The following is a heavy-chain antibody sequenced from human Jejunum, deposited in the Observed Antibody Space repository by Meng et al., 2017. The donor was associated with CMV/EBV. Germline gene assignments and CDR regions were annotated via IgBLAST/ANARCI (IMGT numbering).Heavy chain of an antibody. CDR1: GFSFNYYG. D-gene: IGHD3-10*01. V-gene: IGHV3-21*01. CDR3: AREISMVRGGAE. J-gene: IGHJ4*02. CDR2: NSSSGNYM. Sequence: ALGFSFNYYGMNGVRQATGKGMEWVSSNSSSGNYMYYADSGKGRFTISRESAKESLYLKMNSLRVEETAVYYGAREISMVRGGAEWGQGTLVTVSS.